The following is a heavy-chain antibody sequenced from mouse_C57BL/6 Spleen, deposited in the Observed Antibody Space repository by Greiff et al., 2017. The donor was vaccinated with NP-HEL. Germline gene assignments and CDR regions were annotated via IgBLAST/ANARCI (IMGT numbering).Heavy chain of an antibody. CDR2: ISSGSSTI. CDR3: ARGEGDYGGFAY. J-gene: IGHJ3*01. Sequence: DVQLVESGGGLVKPGGSLKLSCAASGFPFSDYGMHWVRQAPEKGLEWVAYISSGSSTIYYADTVKGRFTISRDNAKNTLFLQMTSLRSEDTAMYYCARGEGDYGGFAYWGQGTLVTVSA. CDR1: GFPFSDYG. D-gene: IGHD2-13*01. V-gene: IGHV5-17*01.